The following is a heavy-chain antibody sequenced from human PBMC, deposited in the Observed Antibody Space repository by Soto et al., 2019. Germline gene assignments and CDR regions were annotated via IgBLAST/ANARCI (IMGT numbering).Heavy chain of an antibody. CDR2: MYSGGGT. CDR1: GFSVNNY. J-gene: IGHJ4*02. CDR3: ASAPSALYDY. V-gene: IGHV3-53*01. Sequence: GSLRLSCAASGFSVNNYMSWVRQAPGKGLEWVSVMYSGGGTWYTDSVKGRFTISRDNSKNTLYLQMNSLRAEDTALYYCASAPSALYDYWGRGTLVTVSS. D-gene: IGHD3-16*01.